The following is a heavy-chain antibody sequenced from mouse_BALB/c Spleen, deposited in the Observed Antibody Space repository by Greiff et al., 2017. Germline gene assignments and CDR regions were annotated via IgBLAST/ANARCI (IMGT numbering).Heavy chain of an antibody. CDR2: ISSGGSYT. CDR1: GFTFSSYV. V-gene: IGHV5-6*01. CDR3: ARRGDY. J-gene: IGHJ2*01. Sequence: DVHLVESGGDLVKPGGSLKLSCAASGFTFSSYVMSWVRQTPDKRLEWVATISSGGSYTYYPDSVKGRFTISRDNAKNTLYLQMSSLKSEDTAMYYCARRGDYWGQGTTLTVSS.